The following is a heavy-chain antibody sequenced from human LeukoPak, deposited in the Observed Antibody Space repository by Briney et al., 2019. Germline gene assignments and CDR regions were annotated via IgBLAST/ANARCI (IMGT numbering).Heavy chain of an antibody. CDR3: ARGPPYSSGWYSYFDY. D-gene: IGHD6-19*01. Sequence: GRSLRLSCAASGFTFSSYAMHWVRQAPGKGLEWVANIKQDGSEKYYVDSVKGRFTISRDNAKNSLYLQMNSLRAGDTAVYYCARGPPYSSGWYSYFDYWGQGTLVTVSS. J-gene: IGHJ4*02. CDR2: IKQDGSEK. V-gene: IGHV3-7*01. CDR1: GFTFSSYA.